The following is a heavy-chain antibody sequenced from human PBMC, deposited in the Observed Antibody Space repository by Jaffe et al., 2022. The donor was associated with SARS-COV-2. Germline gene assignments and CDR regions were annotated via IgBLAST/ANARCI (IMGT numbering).Heavy chain of an antibody. CDR3: AKGDYDFWSTYYYYGMDV. CDR1: GFTFSSYA. Sequence: EVQLLESGGGLVQPGGSLRLSCAASGFTFSSYAMSWVRQAPGKGLEWVSAISGSGGSTYYADSVKGRFTISRDNSKNTLYLQMNSLRAEDTAVYYCAKGDYDFWSTYYYYGMDVWGQGTTVTVSS. D-gene: IGHD3-3*01. CDR2: ISGSGGST. V-gene: IGHV3-23*01. J-gene: IGHJ6*02.